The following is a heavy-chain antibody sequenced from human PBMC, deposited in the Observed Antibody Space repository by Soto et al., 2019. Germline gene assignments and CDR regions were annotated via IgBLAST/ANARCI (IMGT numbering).Heavy chain of an antibody. CDR2: ISYDGSNK. D-gene: IGHD4-17*01. J-gene: IGHJ5*02. CDR1: GFTFSSYG. CDR3: ATTSSNYGDYVLHP. Sequence: GGSLRLSCAASGFTFSSYGMHWVRQAPGKGLEWVAVISYDGSNKYYADSVKGRFTISRDNSKNTLYLQMNSLRAEDTAVYYCATTSSNYGDYVLHPWGQGTLVTVSS. V-gene: IGHV3-30*03.